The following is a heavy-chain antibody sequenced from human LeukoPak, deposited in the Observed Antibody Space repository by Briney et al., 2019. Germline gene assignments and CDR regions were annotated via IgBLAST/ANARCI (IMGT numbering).Heavy chain of an antibody. J-gene: IGHJ4*02. CDR3: AKVRVATTGPFDY. V-gene: IGHV3-23*01. D-gene: IGHD5-12*01. CDR2: ISGSGGTT. Sequence: GGSLRLSCAASGFTFSNSAMSWVRQAPGKGLEWVSTISGSGGTTYDADSVKGRFTISRDNSRNTMYLQMNSLRAEDTAVYYCAKVRVATTGPFDYWGQGTLVTVSS. CDR1: GFTFSNSA.